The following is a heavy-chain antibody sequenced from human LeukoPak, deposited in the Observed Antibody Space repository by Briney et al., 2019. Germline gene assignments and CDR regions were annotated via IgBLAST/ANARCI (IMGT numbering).Heavy chain of an antibody. J-gene: IGHJ4*02. D-gene: IGHD6-13*01. Sequence: PGGSLRLSCAASGFNLSTYWMSWLRQAPGKGLEWVSSISSSSSYIYYAASVKGRFTISSDNATNSLYLQMNSLSAQDTAVYYCARARSSSSWYSGYWGQGTLVTVAS. CDR3: ARARSSSSWYSGY. CDR1: GFNLSTYW. V-gene: IGHV3-21*01. CDR2: ISSSSSYI.